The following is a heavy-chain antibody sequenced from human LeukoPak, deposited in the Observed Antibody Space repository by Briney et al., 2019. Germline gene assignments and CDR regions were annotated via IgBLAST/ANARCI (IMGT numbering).Heavy chain of an antibody. D-gene: IGHD2-15*01. Sequence: PGGSLRLSCAASEFTFSSYWMSWVRQAPGKGLEWVANIKQDGSEKYYVDSVKGRFTISRDNAKNSLYLQMNSLRAEDTAVYYCARAPYCIGGSCRFDYWGQGTLVTVSS. CDR3: ARAPYCIGGSCRFDY. CDR2: IKQDGSEK. CDR1: EFTFSSYW. J-gene: IGHJ4*02. V-gene: IGHV3-7*03.